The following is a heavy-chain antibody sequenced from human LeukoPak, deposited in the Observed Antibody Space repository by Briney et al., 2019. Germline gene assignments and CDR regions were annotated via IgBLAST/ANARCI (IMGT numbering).Heavy chain of an antibody. Sequence: GGSLRLSCAASGFTFTSYAMSWVRHAPRKGLEWVSAIRGSGDTTYYAHSAKGRFTISRDTSKKTLYLQMNSLGAEDTAVYYCAKVRVYTYANEYHFDYWGQGTLVTVSS. D-gene: IGHD5-18*01. CDR1: GFTFTSYA. CDR3: AKVRVYTYANEYHFDY. CDR2: IRGSGDTT. J-gene: IGHJ4*02. V-gene: IGHV3-23*01.